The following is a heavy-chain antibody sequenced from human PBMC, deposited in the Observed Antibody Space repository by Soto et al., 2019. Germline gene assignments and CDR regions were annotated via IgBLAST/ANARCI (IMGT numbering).Heavy chain of an antibody. J-gene: IGHJ3*02. V-gene: IGHV3-30-3*01. D-gene: IGHD3-3*01. CDR2: ISYDGSNK. CDR1: GFTFSSYT. CDR3: ARDRIPYYDFWSAYVREAFDI. Sequence: GGSLRLSCAASGFTFSSYTIHWVRQAPGKGLEWVALISYDGSNKYYADSVKGRFTISRDNSKNTLSLQMNGLRAEDTAVYYCARDRIPYYDFWSAYVREAFDIWGQGTMVTVSS.